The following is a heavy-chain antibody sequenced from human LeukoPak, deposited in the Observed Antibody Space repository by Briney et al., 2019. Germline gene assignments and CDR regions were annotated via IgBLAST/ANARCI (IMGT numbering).Heavy chain of an antibody. CDR2: INHSGST. CDR3: ASGGAITMVRGVITYFDY. J-gene: IGHJ4*02. CDR1: GGSFSGYY. D-gene: IGHD3-10*01. V-gene: IGHV4-34*01. Sequence: SETLSLTCAVYGGSFSGYYWSWIRQPPGKGLEWIWEINHSGSTNYNPSLKSRVTISVDTSKNQFSLKLSSVTAADTAVYYCASGGAITMVRGVITYFDYWGQGTLVTVSS.